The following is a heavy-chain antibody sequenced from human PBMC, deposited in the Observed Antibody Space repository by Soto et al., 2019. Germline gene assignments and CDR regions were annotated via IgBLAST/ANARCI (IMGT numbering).Heavy chain of an antibody. D-gene: IGHD3-3*01. CDR2: ISSSGSTI. J-gene: IGHJ4*02. Sequence: LSLTCAASGFTFSDYYMSWIRQAPGKGLEWVSYISSSGSTIYYADSVKGRFTISRDNAKNSLYLQMNSLRAEDTAVYYCARELANTIFGVVINRFDYWGQGTLVTVSS. CDR3: ARELANTIFGVVINRFDY. V-gene: IGHV3-11*01. CDR1: GFTFSDYY.